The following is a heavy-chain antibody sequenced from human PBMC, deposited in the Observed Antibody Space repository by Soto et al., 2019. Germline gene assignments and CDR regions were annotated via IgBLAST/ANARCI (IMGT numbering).Heavy chain of an antibody. V-gene: IGHV4-34*01. CDR1: GGSFSGYY. CDR2: INHSGST. CDR3: ARGGGPYGSGSYWSY. D-gene: IGHD3-10*01. J-gene: IGHJ1*01. Sequence: QVQLQPWGAGLLKPSETLSLTCAVYGGSFSGYYWSWIRQPPGKGLEWIGEINHSGSTNYNPSLQGRVTISVDTSKNQFSLKLSSVTAADTAVYYCARGGGPYGSGSYWSYWGQGPLVTVSS.